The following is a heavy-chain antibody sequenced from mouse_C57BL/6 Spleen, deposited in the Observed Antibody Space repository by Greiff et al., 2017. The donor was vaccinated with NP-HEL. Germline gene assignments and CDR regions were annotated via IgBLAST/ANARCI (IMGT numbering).Heavy chain of an antibody. Sequence: QVHVKQPGAELVKPGASVKLSCKASGYTFTSYWMHWVKQRPGQGLEWIGMIHPNSGSTNYNEKFKSKATLTVDKSSSTAYMQLSSLTSEDSAVYYCARGGPAWFAYWGQGTLVTVSA. J-gene: IGHJ3*01. CDR2: IHPNSGST. V-gene: IGHV1-64*01. CDR3: ARGGPAWFAY. CDR1: GYTFTSYW.